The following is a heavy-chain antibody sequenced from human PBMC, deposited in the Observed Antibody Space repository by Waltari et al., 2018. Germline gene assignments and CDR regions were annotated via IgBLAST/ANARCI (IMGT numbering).Heavy chain of an antibody. CDR3: ARHKDYDFWSGLQPADY. J-gene: IGHJ4*02. CDR2: IIPGDADT. Sequence: EVQLVQSGAEVKKPGESLKISCKGSGYSFTSYWIGWVRQMPGKGLEWMGIIIPGDADTRYSPSFQVQVTFSADKSISTAYLQWSSLKASDTAMYYCARHKDYDFWSGLQPADYWGQGTLVTVSS. D-gene: IGHD3-3*01. CDR1: GYSFTSYW. V-gene: IGHV5-51*01.